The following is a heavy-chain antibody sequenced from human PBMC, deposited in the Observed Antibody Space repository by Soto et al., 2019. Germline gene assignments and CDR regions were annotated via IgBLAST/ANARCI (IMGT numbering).Heavy chain of an antibody. CDR2: ISYDGSNK. J-gene: IGHJ4*02. V-gene: IGHV3-30-3*01. D-gene: IGHD3-10*01. Sequence: QVQLVESGGGVVQPGRSLRLSCAASGFTFSSYAMHWVRQAPGKGLEWVAVISYDGSNKYYADSVKGRFTISRDNSKNTLYLKMNSLRAEDTAVYYCARDPMGRYYGSGSYYFDYWGQGTPVTVSS. CDR1: GFTFSSYA. CDR3: ARDPMGRYYGSGSYYFDY.